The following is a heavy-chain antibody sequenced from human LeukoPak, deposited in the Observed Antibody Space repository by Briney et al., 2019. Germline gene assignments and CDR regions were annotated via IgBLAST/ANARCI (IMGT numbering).Heavy chain of an antibody. CDR3: AKGNWDKLEVFDY. CDR1: GFTFSSYA. Sequence: GESLRLSCAASGFTFSSYAMNWVRQAPGKGLEWVSTICVRTGNTYYADSVKGRFTISRDNSKDTLSLLMNSLRAEDTAIYYCAKGNWDKLEVFDYWGQRTLVTVSS. J-gene: IGHJ4*02. CDR2: ICVRTGNT. D-gene: IGHD1/OR15-1a*01. V-gene: IGHV3-23*01.